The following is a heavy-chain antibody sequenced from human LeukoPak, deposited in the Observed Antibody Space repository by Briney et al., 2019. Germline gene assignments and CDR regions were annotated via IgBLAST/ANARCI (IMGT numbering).Heavy chain of an antibody. D-gene: IGHD6-19*01. J-gene: IGHJ6*02. CDR2: IYTSGST. CDR1: GGSISSYY. Sequence: SETLSLTCTVSGGSISSYYWSWIRQPAGKGLEWIGRIYTSGSTNYNPSLKSRVTMSVDTSKNQFSLKLSSVTAADTAVYYCARGMGSGWYANYYYGMDVWGQGTTVTVSS. CDR3: ARGMGSGWYANYYYGMDV. V-gene: IGHV4-4*07.